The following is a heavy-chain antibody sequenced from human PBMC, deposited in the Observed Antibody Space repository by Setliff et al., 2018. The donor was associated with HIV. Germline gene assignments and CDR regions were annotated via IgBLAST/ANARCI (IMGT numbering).Heavy chain of an antibody. Sequence: SETLSLTCIVSGGSISNSDYYWVWIRQSPGKGLEWIGTLYYSGTTYYNPSLKSRVTMSVDTSKNQFPLKLSSVTAADTAVYYCARYDILTGFPDYWGQGTLVTVSS. CDR3: ARYDILTGFPDY. D-gene: IGHD3-9*01. J-gene: IGHJ4*02. CDR1: GGSISNSDYY. CDR2: LYYSGTT. V-gene: IGHV4-39*06.